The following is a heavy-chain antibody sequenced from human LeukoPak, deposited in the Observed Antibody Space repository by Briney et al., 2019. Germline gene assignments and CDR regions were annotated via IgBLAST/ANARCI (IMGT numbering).Heavy chain of an antibody. V-gene: IGHV1-2*02. D-gene: IGHD4-17*01. CDR1: GYTFTGYY. Sequence: GASVKVSCKASGYTFTGYYMHWVRQAPGQGLEWMGWINPNSGDTNYAQKLQGRVTMTTDTSTSTAYMELRSLRSDDTAVYYCARYYGGNTNWFDPWGQGTLVTVSS. CDR3: ARYYGGNTNWFDP. CDR2: INPNSGDT. J-gene: IGHJ5*02.